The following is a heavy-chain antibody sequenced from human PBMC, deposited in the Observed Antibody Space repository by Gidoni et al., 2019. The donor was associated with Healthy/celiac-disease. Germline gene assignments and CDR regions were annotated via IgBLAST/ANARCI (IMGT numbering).Heavy chain of an antibody. CDR3: ASNDYDYYYYGMDV. CDR2: IYTSGSP. V-gene: IGHV4-61*02. CDR1: GGSISSGSYY. J-gene: IGHJ6*02. D-gene: IGHD4-17*01. Sequence: QVQLQESGPGLVKPSQTLSLTCTVSGGSISSGSYYWSWIRQPAGKGLEWIGRIYTSGSPNYNPSLKSRVTISVDTSKNQFSLKLSSVTAADTAVYYCASNDYDYYYYGMDVWGQGTTVTVSS.